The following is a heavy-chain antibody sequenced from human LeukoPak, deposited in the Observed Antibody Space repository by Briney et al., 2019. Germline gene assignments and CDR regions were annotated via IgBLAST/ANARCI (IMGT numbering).Heavy chain of an antibody. J-gene: IGHJ3*02. CDR2: ISGSGGST. CDR1: GFTFSSYA. V-gene: IGHV3-23*01. Sequence: GGSLRLSCAASGFTFSSYAMSGVRQAPGKGLEWVSAISGSGGSTYYADSVKGGFTISRDNSKNTLYLQMNSLRVKDTAVYYCAKLNGGSRKDAFDIWGQGTMVTVTS. CDR3: AKLNGGSRKDAFDI. D-gene: IGHD2-15*01.